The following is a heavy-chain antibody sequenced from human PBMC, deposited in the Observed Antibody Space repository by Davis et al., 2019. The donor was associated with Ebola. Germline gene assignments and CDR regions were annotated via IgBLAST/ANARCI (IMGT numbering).Heavy chain of an antibody. V-gene: IGHV1-69*13. J-gene: IGHJ6*02. Sequence: SVKVSCKASGGTFSSYAISWVRQAPGQGLEWMGGIIPIFGTANYAQKFQGRVTITVDESTSTAYMELSSLRSEDTAVYYCARDIPNYYGSGSYGMDVWGQGTTVTVSS. CDR1: GGTFSSYA. CDR2: IIPIFGTA. CDR3: ARDIPNYYGSGSYGMDV. D-gene: IGHD3-10*01.